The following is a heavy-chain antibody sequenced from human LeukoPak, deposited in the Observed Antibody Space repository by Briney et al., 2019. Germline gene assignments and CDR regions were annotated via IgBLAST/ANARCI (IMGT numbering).Heavy chain of an antibody. CDR3: ARRRYDVEYYYYYYGMDV. J-gene: IGHJ6*02. CDR2: IIPIFGTA. D-gene: IGHD3-16*01. Sequence: ASVKVSCKASGGTFSSYAISWVRQAPGQGLEWMGGIIPIFGTANYAQKFQGRVTITADESTSTAYMELSSLRSEDTAVYYCARRRYDVEYYYYYYGMDVWGQGTTVTVSS. V-gene: IGHV1-69*13. CDR1: GGTFSSYA.